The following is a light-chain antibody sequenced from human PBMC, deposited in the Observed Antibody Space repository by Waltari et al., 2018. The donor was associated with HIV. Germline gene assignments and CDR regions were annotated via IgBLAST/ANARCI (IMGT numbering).Light chain of an antibody. Sequence: VLTQSLGSLSLPAGKTATLSCRASQNIENRLAWYKSKAGQPTLLLIFHAAMRASGGTDGFSGNGSGTNLTLTLSNLRPCDTALYYCQHRGPWPSFGGGTRVEI. CDR2: HAA. V-gene: IGKV3D-20*02. CDR3: QHRGPWPS. J-gene: IGKJ4*01. CDR1: QNIENR.